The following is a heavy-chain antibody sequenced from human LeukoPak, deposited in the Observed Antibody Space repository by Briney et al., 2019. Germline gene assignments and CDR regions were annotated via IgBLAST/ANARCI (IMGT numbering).Heavy chain of an antibody. CDR3: AKGQSGYTYGYFH. V-gene: IGHV3-23*01. D-gene: IGHD5-18*01. Sequence: GGSLRLSCATSGFTFSSDAMSWVRQAPGKGLEWVSAISGSGVSTYYADSVKGRFTISRDNSKNTLYLQMNSLRAEDTAVYYCAKGQSGYTYGYFHWGQGTLVTVSS. J-gene: IGHJ4*02. CDR1: GFTFSSDA. CDR2: ISGSGVST.